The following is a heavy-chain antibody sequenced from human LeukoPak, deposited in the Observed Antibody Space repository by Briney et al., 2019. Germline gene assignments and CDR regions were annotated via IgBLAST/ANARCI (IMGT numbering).Heavy chain of an antibody. CDR3: VRVGYSYGYGDWNHFDY. J-gene: IGHJ4*02. V-gene: IGHV3-66*02. CDR2: IYSGGST. Sequence: PGGSLRLSCAASGFTVSSNYMSWVRRAPGKGLEWVSIIYSGGSTCYADSVKGRFTISRDNSKNTLYLQMNSLRAEDTAVYFCVRVGYSYGYGDWNHFDYRGQGTLVTVSS. D-gene: IGHD5-18*01. CDR1: GFTVSSNY.